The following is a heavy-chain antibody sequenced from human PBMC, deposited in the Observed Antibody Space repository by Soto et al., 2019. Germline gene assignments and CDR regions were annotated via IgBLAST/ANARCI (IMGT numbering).Heavy chain of an antibody. CDR1: GFACRNYA. Sequence: GGSLRPSGPAPGFACRNYATTWFRQAPGKGLEWVSAITSSGDNKYYADAVKGRFTISRDNSNNTLSLQMDSLRVDDTAVYYCTKFLSTEQFYPSDSWGQGTLVTVSS. CDR2: ITSSGDNK. V-gene: IGHV3-23*01. D-gene: IGHD2-2*01. CDR3: TKFLSTEQFYPSDS. J-gene: IGHJ4*02.